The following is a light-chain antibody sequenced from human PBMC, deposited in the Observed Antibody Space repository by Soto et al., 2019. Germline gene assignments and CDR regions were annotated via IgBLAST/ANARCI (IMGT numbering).Light chain of an antibody. V-gene: IGKV3-11*01. Sequence: EIVLTQSPATLSLSPGETATLSCRASQSVSSYLAWYQQKPGQAPRLLIYDASNSATGIPARFSGSGSGTDFTLTISTLEPEDFAMSYYQQRSNWPPVTFGGGSKVEIK. CDR1: QSVSSY. J-gene: IGKJ4*01. CDR2: DAS. CDR3: QQRSNWPPVT.